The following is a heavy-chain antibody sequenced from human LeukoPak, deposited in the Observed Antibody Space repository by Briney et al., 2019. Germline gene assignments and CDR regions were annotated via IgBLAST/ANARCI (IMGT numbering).Heavy chain of an antibody. CDR3: AKDISLRYYGMDV. CDR2: ISWNSGSI. J-gene: IGHJ6*02. CDR1: GFTFDDYA. V-gene: IGHV3-9*01. D-gene: IGHD3-16*01. Sequence: PGGSLRLSYAASGFTFDDYAMHWVRQAPGKGLEWVSGISWNSGSIGYADSVKGRFTISRDNAKNSLYLQMNSLRAEDTALYYCAKDISLRYYGMDVWGQGTTVTVSS.